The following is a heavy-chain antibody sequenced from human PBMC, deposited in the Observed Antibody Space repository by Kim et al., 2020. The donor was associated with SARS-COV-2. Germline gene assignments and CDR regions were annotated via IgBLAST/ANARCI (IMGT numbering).Heavy chain of an antibody. J-gene: IGHJ6*02. D-gene: IGHD3-3*01. CDR3: ARGALEWLSRTYYYGMDV. V-gene: IGHV3-48*04. CDR2: ISSSSSTI. Sequence: GGSLRLSCAASGFTFSSYSMNWVRQAPGKGLEWVSYISSSSSTIYYADSVKGRFTISRDNAKNSLYLQMNSLRAEDTAVYYCARGALEWLSRTYYYGMDVWGQGTTVTVSS. CDR1: GFTFSSYS.